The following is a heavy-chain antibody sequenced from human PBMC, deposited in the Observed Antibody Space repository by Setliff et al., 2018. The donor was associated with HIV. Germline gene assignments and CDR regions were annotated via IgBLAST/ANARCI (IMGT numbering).Heavy chain of an antibody. D-gene: IGHD2-8*01. CDR3: ARDERRGCKNNWPEFEY. V-gene: IGHV4-59*11. CDR2: IFYSGST. CDR1: GGSISSHY. J-gene: IGHJ4*02. Sequence: SETLSLTCTVSGGSISSHYWSWIRQPPGKGLEWIGSIFYSGSTNYNPSLKSRVTISVDTSKNQFSLQLNSVTPEDTAVYSWARDERRGCKNNWPEFEYWGQGTLVTVSS.